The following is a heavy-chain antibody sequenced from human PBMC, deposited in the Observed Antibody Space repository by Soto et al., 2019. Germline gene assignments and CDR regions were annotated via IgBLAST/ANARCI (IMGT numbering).Heavy chain of an antibody. J-gene: IGHJ5*02. CDR3: ARQSDYLNWFDP. CDR1: GGSISSYY. D-gene: IGHD4-17*01. V-gene: IGHV4-59*08. CDR2: IYHSGST. Sequence: SETLSLTCTVSGGSISSYYWSWIRQPPGKGLEWIGYIYHSGSTNYNPSLKSRVTISVDTSKNQFSLKLSSVTAADTAVYYCARQSDYLNWFDPWGQGTLVTVSS.